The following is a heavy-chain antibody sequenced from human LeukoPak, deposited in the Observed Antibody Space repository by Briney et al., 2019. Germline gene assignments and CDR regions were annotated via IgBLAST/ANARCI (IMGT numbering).Heavy chain of an antibody. Sequence: SQTLSLTCTVSGGSISSGSYYWSWIRQPAGKGLEWIGRIYTSGSTNYNPSLKSRVTISVDTSKNQFSLKLSSLTAADTAVYYCARQQPYDFWSGYPFDYWGQGTLVTVSS. CDR2: IYTSGST. J-gene: IGHJ4*02. D-gene: IGHD3-3*01. CDR3: ARQQPYDFWSGYPFDY. CDR1: GGSISSGSYY. V-gene: IGHV4-61*02.